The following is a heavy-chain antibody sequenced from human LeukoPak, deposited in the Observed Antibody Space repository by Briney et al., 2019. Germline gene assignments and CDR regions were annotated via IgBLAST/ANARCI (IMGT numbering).Heavy chain of an antibody. Sequence: ASVKVSCKASGYTFTSYAMNWVRQAPGQGLEWMGWINPNSGGTNYAQKFQGRVTMTRDTSISTAYMELSRLRSDDTAVYYCARAGPTSLRNWFDPWGQGTLVTVSS. CDR2: INPNSGGT. CDR3: ARAGPTSLRNWFDP. J-gene: IGHJ5*02. D-gene: IGHD2-8*02. V-gene: IGHV1-2*02. CDR1: GYTFTSYA.